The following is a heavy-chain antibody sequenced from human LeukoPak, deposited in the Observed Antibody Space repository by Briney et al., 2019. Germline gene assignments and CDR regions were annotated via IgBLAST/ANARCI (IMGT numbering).Heavy chain of an antibody. V-gene: IGHV1-2*02. J-gene: IGHJ6*02. CDR2: INPNSGGT. CDR3: ARDGRDSSTWDYYYGMDV. CDR1: GFTFTSSA. D-gene: IGHD6-13*01. Sequence: ASVKVSCKASGFTFTSSAMHWVRQAPGQGLEWMGWINPNSGGTNYAQKFQGRVTMTRDTSISTAYMELSRLRSDDTAVYYCARDGRDSSTWDYYYGMDVWGQGTLVTVSS.